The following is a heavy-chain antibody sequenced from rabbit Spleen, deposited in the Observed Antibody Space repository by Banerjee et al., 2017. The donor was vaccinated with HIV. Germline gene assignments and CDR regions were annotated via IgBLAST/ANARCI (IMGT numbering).Heavy chain of an antibody. CDR3: ARNFDL. V-gene: IGHV1S40*01. CDR2: VYAGSTATT. Sequence: QSLEDSGGDLVKPGASLTLTCTASGFFFSPVNWIYWVRQAPGKGLEWIGTVYAGSTATTDYARWAKGRVTISKTSSTTVTLQMTSLTAADTATYFCARNFDLWGPGTLVTGS. CDR1: GFFFSPVNW. J-gene: IGHJ4*01.